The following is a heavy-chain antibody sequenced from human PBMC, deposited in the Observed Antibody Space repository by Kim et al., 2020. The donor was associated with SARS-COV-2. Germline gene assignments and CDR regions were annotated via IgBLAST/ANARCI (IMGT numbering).Heavy chain of an antibody. D-gene: IGHD5-12*01. V-gene: IGHV4-61*02. Sequence: SETLSLTCTVSGGSISSGSYYWSWIRQPAGKGLEWIGRIYTSGSTNYNPSLKSRVTISVDTSKNQFSLKLSSVTAADTAVYYCARETRRDGYNQIDYWGQGTLVTVSS. J-gene: IGHJ4*02. CDR3: ARETRRDGYNQIDY. CDR1: GGSISSGSYY. CDR2: IYTSGST.